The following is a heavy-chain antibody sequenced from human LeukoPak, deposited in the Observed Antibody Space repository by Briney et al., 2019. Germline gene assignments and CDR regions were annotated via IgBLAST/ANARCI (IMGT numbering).Heavy chain of an antibody. CDR3: ARRGSGSYWSSFDY. J-gene: IGHJ4*02. CDR2: ISGSGGST. Sequence: PGGSLRLSCAASGFTFSSYAMSWVRRAPGKGLEWVSAISGSGGSTYYADSVKGRFTISRDNSKNTLYLQMNSLRAEDTAVYYCARRGSGSYWSSFDYWGQGTLVTVSS. D-gene: IGHD3-10*01. V-gene: IGHV3-23*01. CDR1: GFTFSSYA.